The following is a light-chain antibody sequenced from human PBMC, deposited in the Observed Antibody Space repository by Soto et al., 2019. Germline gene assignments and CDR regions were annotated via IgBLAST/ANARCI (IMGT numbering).Light chain of an antibody. CDR2: RND. J-gene: IGLJ3*02. Sequence: QSVLTQPPSASGTPGQRVTISCSGSRSNIEANDVYWYQQLPRTAPKLLIYRNDQRPSGVPDRFSGSRSGTSASLAISGLRSEDEADYYCAAWDDSLTGWVFGGGTKVTVL. V-gene: IGLV1-47*01. CDR3: AAWDDSLTGWV. CDR1: RSNIEAND.